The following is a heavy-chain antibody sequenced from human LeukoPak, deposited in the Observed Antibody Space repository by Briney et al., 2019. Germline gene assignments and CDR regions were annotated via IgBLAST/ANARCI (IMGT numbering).Heavy chain of an antibody. D-gene: IGHD6-19*01. CDR1: GFTFSSYG. V-gene: IGHV3-30*18. CDR2: ISHDGSNK. Sequence: GGSLRLSCAASGFTFSSYGMHWVRQAPGKGLEWVAVISHDGSNKYYADSVKGRFTISRDNSKNTLYLQMNSLRAEDTAVYYCAKDLYSSGWYGYYYYYGMDVWGQGTTVTVSS. J-gene: IGHJ6*02. CDR3: AKDLYSSGWYGYYYYYGMDV.